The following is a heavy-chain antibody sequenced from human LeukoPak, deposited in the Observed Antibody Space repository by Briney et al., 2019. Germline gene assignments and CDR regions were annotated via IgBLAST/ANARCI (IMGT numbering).Heavy chain of an antibody. V-gene: IGHV3-23*01. D-gene: IGHD3-22*01. J-gene: IGHJ4*02. CDR2: FSSGAST. Sequence: PGGSLRLFCAASGFTISSYAMSWVRQAPGKGLEWVSPFSSGASTDYADSVKGRFTISRDNPKNTVYLQMNSLRAEDTAVYYCAKQRVSNGYYYFDYWGQGTLVTVSS. CDR3: AKQRVSNGYYYFDY. CDR1: GFTISSYA.